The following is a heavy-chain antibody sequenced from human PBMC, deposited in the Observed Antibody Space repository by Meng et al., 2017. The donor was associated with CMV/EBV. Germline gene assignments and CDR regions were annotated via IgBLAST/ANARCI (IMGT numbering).Heavy chain of an antibody. D-gene: IGHD6-13*01. CDR3: AHRGRIAAAGTDWFDP. J-gene: IGHJ5*02. CDR1: GFSLSTSGVG. V-gene: IGHV2-5*02. Sequence: TLKDAGPTRVNPTHTLPLTCTFSGFSLSTSGVGVGWSRQPPGKALEWLALIYWDDDKRYSPSLKSRLTVTKDTSKNQVVLTMTNMDPVDTATYYCAHRGRIAAAGTDWFDPWGQGTLVTVSS. CDR2: IYWDDDK.